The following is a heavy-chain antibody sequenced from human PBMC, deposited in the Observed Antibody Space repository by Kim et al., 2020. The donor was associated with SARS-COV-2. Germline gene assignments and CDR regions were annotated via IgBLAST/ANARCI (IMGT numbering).Heavy chain of an antibody. CDR3: ASTDGYSSPV. Sequence: GGSLRLSCAAPGFTFSSYAMHWVRQAPGKGLEWVAVISYDGSNKYYADSVKGRFTISRDNSKNTLYLQMNSLRAEDTAVYYCASTDGYSSPVWGQGTLVTVSS. CDR2: ISYDGSNK. D-gene: IGHD4-4*01. J-gene: IGHJ4*02. CDR1: GFTFSSYA. V-gene: IGHV3-30-3*01.